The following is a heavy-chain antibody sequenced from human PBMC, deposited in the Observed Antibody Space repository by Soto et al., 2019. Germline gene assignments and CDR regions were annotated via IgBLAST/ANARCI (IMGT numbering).Heavy chain of an antibody. CDR3: ARGAKGQWLVDF. Sequence: EVQLVESGGGLVQPGGSLRLSCVGSGFTFSNYWMHWVRQTPGEGLVWVSRLNSDGSNTDYADSVKGRFSISRDNAKNTVYLQTNSLRADDTALYYCARGAKGQWLVDFWGQGALGTVSS. D-gene: IGHD6-19*01. V-gene: IGHV3-74*01. J-gene: IGHJ4*02. CDR2: LNSDGSNT. CDR1: GFTFSNYW.